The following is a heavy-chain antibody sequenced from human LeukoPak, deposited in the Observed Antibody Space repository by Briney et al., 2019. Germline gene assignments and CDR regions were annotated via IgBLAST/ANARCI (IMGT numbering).Heavy chain of an antibody. CDR2: INHSGST. CDR1: GGSFSGYY. CDR3: ARGYKGPDY. J-gene: IGHJ4*02. V-gene: IGHV4-34*01. Sequence: PSETLSLTGAVYGGSFSGYYWSWIRQPPGKGLEWIGEINHSGSTNYNPSLKSRVTISVDTSKNQFSLKLSSVTAADTAVYYCARGYKGPDYWGQGTLVTVSS. D-gene: IGHD5-24*01.